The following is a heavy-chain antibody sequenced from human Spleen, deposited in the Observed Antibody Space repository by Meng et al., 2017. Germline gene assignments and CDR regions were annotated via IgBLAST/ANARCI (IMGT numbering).Heavy chain of an antibody. V-gene: IGHV3-9*01. Sequence: GGSLRLSCAASGFTFSSYAMSWVRQAPGKGLEWVSGISWNSGSIGYADSVKGRFTISRDNAKNSLYLQMNSLRAEDAAVYYCARGGYGNYDGFDIWGQGTMVTVSS. CDR3: ARGGYGNYDGFDI. D-gene: IGHD5-12*01. J-gene: IGHJ3*02. CDR1: GFTFSSYA. CDR2: ISWNSGSI.